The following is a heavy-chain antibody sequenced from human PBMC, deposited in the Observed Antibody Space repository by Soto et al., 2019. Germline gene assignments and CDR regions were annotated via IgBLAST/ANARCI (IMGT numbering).Heavy chain of an antibody. Sequence: SETLSLTCTVSGASISSADYFWSWIRQPPGQGLEWIGYIYYSGNIFYNPSLESRVTISVDTSKNQFSLKLTSVTAADTAVYYCPRQRTVYFARPGDWLDPWGQGTLVTVSS. CDR3: PRQRTVYFARPGDWLDP. D-gene: IGHD3-9*01. CDR1: GASISSADYF. CDR2: IYYSGNI. J-gene: IGHJ5*02. V-gene: IGHV4-30-4*01.